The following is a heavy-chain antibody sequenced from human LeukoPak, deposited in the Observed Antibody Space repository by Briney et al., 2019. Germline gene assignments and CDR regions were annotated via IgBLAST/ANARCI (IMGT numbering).Heavy chain of an antibody. J-gene: IGHJ4*02. CDR1: GFTFSSYS. V-gene: IGHV3-21*01. CDR3: ARGAAAAIRGTLFDY. Sequence: PGGSLRLSCAASGFTFSSYSMNWVRQAPGKGLEWVSSISSSSSYIYYADPVTGRFTFSRDNAKNSLYLQMNSLRAEDTAVYYCARGAAAAIRGTLFDYWGQGTLVTVSS. CDR2: ISSSSSYI. D-gene: IGHD2-2*02.